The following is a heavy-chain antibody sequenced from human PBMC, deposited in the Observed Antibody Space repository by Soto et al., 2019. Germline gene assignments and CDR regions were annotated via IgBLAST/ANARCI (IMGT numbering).Heavy chain of an antibody. CDR2: ISGSGGST. Sequence: PGGSLRLSCVASGFTFSSYAMSWVRQAPGKGLEWVSAISGSGGSTYYADSVKGRFTISRDNSKNTLYLQMNSLRAEDTAVYYCAKAPRIYSSGWYEYWGQGTLVTVSS. CDR1: GFTFSSYA. V-gene: IGHV3-23*01. CDR3: AKAPRIYSSGWYEY. J-gene: IGHJ4*02. D-gene: IGHD6-19*01.